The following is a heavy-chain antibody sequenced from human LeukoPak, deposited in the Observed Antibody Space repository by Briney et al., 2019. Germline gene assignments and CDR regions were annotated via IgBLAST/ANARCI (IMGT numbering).Heavy chain of an antibody. V-gene: IGHV3-49*03. J-gene: IGHJ3*02. CDR2: IRSKAYGGTT. D-gene: IGHD5-18*01. CDR3: TGNPGYSYGSLDAFDI. Sequence: PGGSLRLSCTASGFTFGDYSMSWFRRAPGKGLEWVGFIRSKAYGGTTEYAASVKGRFTISRDDSRGIAYLQMNSLETEDTAVYYCTGNPGYSYGSLDAFDIWGQGTMVTVSS. CDR1: GFTFGDYS.